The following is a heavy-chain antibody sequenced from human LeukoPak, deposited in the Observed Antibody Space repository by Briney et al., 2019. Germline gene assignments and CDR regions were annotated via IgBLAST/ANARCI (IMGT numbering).Heavy chain of an antibody. V-gene: IGHV4-4*07. CDR3: ARGRDDYYDSSGYRI. CDR1: GGSISSYY. CDR2: IYTSGST. J-gene: IGHJ4*02. Sequence: SETLSLTCSVSGGSISSYYWSWIRQPAGKGLEWIGRIYTSGSTDYNPSLKSRVTMSVDTSKNQFSLTLTSVTAADTAVYYCARGRDDYYDSSGYRIWGQGTLVTISS. D-gene: IGHD3-22*01.